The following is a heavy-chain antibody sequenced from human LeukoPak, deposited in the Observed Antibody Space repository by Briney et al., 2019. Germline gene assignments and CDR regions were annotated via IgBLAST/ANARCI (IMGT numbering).Heavy chain of an antibody. V-gene: IGHV3-23*01. CDR2: ISGSGDST. J-gene: IGHJ4*02. D-gene: IGHD2-2*01. Sequence: PGGSLRLSCAASGFTFSSYAMSWVRQAPGKGLGWVSGISGSGDSTYYADSVKGRFTISRDNFKNTLYLQINSLRVEDTAVYYCAKDRASYCSSTTCYGDYWGQGTLVTVSS. CDR1: GFTFSSYA. CDR3: AKDRASYCSSTTCYGDY.